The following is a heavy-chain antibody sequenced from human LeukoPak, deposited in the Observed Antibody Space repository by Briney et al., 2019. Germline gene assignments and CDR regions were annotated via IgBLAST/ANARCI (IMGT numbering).Heavy chain of an antibody. J-gene: IGHJ4*02. D-gene: IGHD3-22*01. V-gene: IGHV1-18*01. CDR2: ISAYNGNT. CDR1: GYTFTSYG. Sequence: ASVKVSCKASGYTFTSYGISWVRQAPGQGLEWMGWISAYNGNTNYAQNLQGRVTMTTDTSTSTAYMELRSLRSDDTAVYYCARDLGYYYREYYFDYWGQGTLVTVSS. CDR3: ARDLGYYYREYYFDY.